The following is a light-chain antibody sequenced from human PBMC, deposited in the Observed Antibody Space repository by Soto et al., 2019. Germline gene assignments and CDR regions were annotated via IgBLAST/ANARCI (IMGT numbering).Light chain of an antibody. V-gene: IGKV3-15*01. Sequence: EIVMTQSPVTLSVSPGERATLSCRASQSVSSNLAWYQQKPGQAPRLVISSASTRATGIPARFSGSGSGTEFTLTISSLQSEDFAVYYCQQYDNWPKWTFGQGTRVEIK. CDR3: QQYDNWPKWT. CDR2: SAS. J-gene: IGKJ1*01. CDR1: QSVSSN.